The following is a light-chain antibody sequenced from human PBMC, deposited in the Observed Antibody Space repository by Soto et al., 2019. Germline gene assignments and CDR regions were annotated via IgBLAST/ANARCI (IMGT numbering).Light chain of an antibody. CDR2: WAS. CDR1: QSVLYSSNNQNY. Sequence: DFVMTQSPDSLAVSLGERATINCKSSQSVLYSSNNQNYLAWYQQKPGQSPKLLFYWASTRESGVPDRFSGSGSGTDFTLTISSLQAEDVAVYYCQQYYSTPLTFGGGTKVEIK. J-gene: IGKJ4*01. CDR3: QQYYSTPLT. V-gene: IGKV4-1*01.